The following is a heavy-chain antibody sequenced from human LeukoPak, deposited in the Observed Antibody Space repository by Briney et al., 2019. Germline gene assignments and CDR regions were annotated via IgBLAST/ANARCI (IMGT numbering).Heavy chain of an antibody. J-gene: IGHJ4*02. V-gene: IGHV3-72*01. Sequence: GGSLRLSCAASGFTFSDHYMDWVRQAPGKGLEWLGRIRSKPNSYTTEYAASVKGRFTISRDDSKNSLYLQMNSLKSEDTAVYYCAKDEKGGYFDYWGQGTLVTVSS. D-gene: IGHD2-15*01. CDR3: AKDEKGGYFDY. CDR2: IRSKPNSYTT. CDR1: GFTFSDHY.